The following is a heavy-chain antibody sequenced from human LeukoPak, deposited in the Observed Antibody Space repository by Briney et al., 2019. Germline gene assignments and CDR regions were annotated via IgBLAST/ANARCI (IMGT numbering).Heavy chain of an antibody. D-gene: IGHD3-10*01. V-gene: IGHV1-8*02. Sequence: ASVKVTCKASGYTFTGYYMHWVRQAPGQGLEWMGWMNPNSSNTGYAQKFQGRVTMTRNTSVSTAYMDLSSLRSEDTAVYYCARGSSGDYSVSGSAWFDPWGQGTLVTVSS. CDR1: GYTFTGYY. J-gene: IGHJ5*02. CDR2: MNPNSSNT. CDR3: ARGSSGDYSVSGSAWFDP.